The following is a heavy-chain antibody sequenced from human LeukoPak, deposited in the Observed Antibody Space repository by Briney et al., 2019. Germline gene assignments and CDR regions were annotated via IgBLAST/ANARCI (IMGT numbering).Heavy chain of an antibody. V-gene: IGHV1-18*01. J-gene: IGHJ4*02. D-gene: IGHD3-9*01. CDR1: GYTFTSYG. CDR2: ISAYNGNT. Sequence: ASVKVSCKASGYTFTSYGISWVRQAPGQGLEWMGWISAYNGNTNYAQKLQGRVTMTTDTSTSTAYMELRSLRSDDTAVYYCAKTLTGGSSFDYWGQGTLVTVSS. CDR3: AKTLTGGSSFDY.